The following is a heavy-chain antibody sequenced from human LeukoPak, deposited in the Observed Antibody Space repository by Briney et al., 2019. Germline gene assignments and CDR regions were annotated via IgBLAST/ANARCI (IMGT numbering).Heavy chain of an antibody. CDR2: ISGSNSYI. D-gene: IGHD3-22*01. J-gene: IGHJ3*02. CDR1: GFTFNSYS. V-gene: IGHV3-21*01. Sequence: GGSLRLSCAASGFTFNSYSMNWVRQAPGKGLEWVSSISGSNSYIYYADSMKGRFTISRDNAKNSLYLQMNSLRAEDTAVYYCARDHHRRLYDSQARDTFDIWGQGTMVTVSS. CDR3: ARDHHRRLYDSQARDTFDI.